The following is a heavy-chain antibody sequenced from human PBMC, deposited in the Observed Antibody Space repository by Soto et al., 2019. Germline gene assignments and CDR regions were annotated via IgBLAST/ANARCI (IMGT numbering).Heavy chain of an antibody. J-gene: IGHJ5*02. CDR1: GGSISSYY. CDR3: ARHEARGYSYGEATDNWYDP. Sequence: PSETLSLTCTFSGGSISSYYWSWIRQPPGKGLEWIGYIYYSGSTNYNPSLKSRVTISVDTSKNQFSLKLSSVTAADTAVYYCARHEARGYSYGEATDNWYDPWGQGTLVTVSS. V-gene: IGHV4-59*08. CDR2: IYYSGST. D-gene: IGHD5-18*01.